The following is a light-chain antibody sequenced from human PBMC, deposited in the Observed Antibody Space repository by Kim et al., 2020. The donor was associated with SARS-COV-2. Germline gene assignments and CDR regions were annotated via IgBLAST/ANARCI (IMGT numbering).Light chain of an antibody. CDR1: QGVSSY. V-gene: IGKV3-11*01. J-gene: IGKJ1*01. Sequence: DIELTQSPSTLSLSLGERATISCRASQGVSSYLAWYQQKPGQAPRLLIYDASTWQTGIPARFSGSGSGTDFTLTISSLEPEDFAAYYCQQYNNWPPTFGQGTKVDIK. CDR3: QQYNNWPPT. CDR2: DAS.